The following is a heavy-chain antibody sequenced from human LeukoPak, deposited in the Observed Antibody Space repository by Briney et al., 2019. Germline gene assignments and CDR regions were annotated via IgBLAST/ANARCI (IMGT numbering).Heavy chain of an antibody. CDR1: GFTFSSYS. J-gene: IGHJ4*02. CDR2: ITSSSSYI. D-gene: IGHD3-22*01. V-gene: IGHV3-21*01. CDR3: ARGPTYYDPSGFYSEY. Sequence: GGSLRLSCAASGFTFSSYSMNWVRQAPGKGLEWVSSITSSSSYIYYADSVKGRFTISRDNARNLLCLQMNSLRAEDTAVYFCARGPTYYDPSGFYSEYWGQGALVTVSS.